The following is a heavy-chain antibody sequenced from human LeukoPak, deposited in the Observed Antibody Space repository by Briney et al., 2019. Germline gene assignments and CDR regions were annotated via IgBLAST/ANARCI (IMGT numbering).Heavy chain of an antibody. CDR1: GYTFTSYA. J-gene: IGHJ4*02. CDR3: AGNVDTGRYYFDY. CDR2: IIPIFGTA. V-gene: IGHV1-69*06. D-gene: IGHD5-18*01. Sequence: GASVKVSCKASGYTFTSYAISWVRQAPGQGLEWMGGIIPIFGTANYAQKFQGRVTITADKSTSTAYMELSSLRSEDTAVYYCAGNVDTGRYYFDYWGQGTLVTVSS.